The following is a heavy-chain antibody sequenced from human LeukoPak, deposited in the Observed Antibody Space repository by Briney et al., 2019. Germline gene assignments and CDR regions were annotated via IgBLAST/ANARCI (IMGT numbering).Heavy chain of an antibody. V-gene: IGHV3-7*05. J-gene: IGHJ4*02. Sequence: GGSLRLSCAASGFTFSSYWMSWVRQAPGKGLEWVASTKQDGGEKYYVDSVKGRFTISRDNAKSSLYLQMNSLRAEDTAVYYCAIDGSTGAVDFDYWGQGTLVTVSS. CDR3: AIDGSTGAVDFDY. CDR1: GFTFSSYW. CDR2: TKQDGGEK. D-gene: IGHD7-27*01.